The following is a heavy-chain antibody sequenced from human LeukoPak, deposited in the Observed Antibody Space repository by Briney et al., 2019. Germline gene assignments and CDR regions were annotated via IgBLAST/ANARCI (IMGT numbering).Heavy chain of an antibody. CDR1: GFTFSNYA. CDR3: ARAAKGSYFYYGMDV. CDR2: ISPDGNNK. V-gene: IGHV3-30-3*01. J-gene: IGHJ6*02. Sequence: PGGSLRLSCAASGFTFSNYAMHWVRQAPGKGLEWAAVISPDGNNKYYADSVKGRFTISRDNSKNTLYLQMNGLRAEDAAVYYCARAAKGSYFYYGMDVWGQGTTVTVSS.